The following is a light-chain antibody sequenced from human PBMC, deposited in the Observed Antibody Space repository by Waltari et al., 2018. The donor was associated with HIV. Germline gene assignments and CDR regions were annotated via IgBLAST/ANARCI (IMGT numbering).Light chain of an antibody. CDR2: WAS. CDR3: QQYYTTPLT. Sequence: DIVMTQSPDSLAVSLGERATINCKSNQSVLYTINNKNYLNWFQQKPGQPPKLLIYWASTRESGVPDRFSGSGSGTDFTLTISSLQAEDVAVYYCQQYYTTPLTFGPGTRVDIK. J-gene: IGKJ3*01. V-gene: IGKV4-1*01. CDR1: QSVLYTINNKNY.